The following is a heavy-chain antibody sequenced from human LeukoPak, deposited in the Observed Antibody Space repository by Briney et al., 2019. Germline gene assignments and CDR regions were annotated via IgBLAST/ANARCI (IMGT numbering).Heavy chain of an antibody. Sequence: GGSLRLSCAASGFTFSSYEMNWVRQAPGKGLEWVSYISSSGSTIYYADSVKGRFTISRDNAKNSLYLQMNSLRAEDTAVYYCARAHFYDSSAFDYWGQGTLVTVSS. J-gene: IGHJ4*02. CDR1: GFTFSSYE. CDR2: ISSSGSTI. D-gene: IGHD3-22*01. CDR3: ARAHFYDSSAFDY. V-gene: IGHV3-48*03.